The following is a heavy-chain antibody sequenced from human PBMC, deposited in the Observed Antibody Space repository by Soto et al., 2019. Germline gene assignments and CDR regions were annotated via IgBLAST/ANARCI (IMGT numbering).Heavy chain of an antibody. CDR3: ARVVPGAEAWFGP. CDR1: GYTFSNYG. V-gene: IGHV1-18*01. J-gene: IGHJ5*02. Sequence: QVQLVQSGGEVKRPGASVKVSCRTSGYTFSNYGITWVRQATGQPLEWLGWITIYSDGTNYAKKFQGRVSMTTDTSTTNAYMELRSLRSDDTAVYYCARVVPGAEAWFGPWGQGTLVTVSS. D-gene: IGHD2-2*01. CDR2: ITIYSDGT.